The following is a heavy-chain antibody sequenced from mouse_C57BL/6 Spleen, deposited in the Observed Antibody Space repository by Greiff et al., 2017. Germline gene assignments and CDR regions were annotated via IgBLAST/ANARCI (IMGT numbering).Heavy chain of an antibody. V-gene: IGHV1-19*01. J-gene: IGHJ1*03. CDR1: GYTFTDYY. CDR3: ARNPQNYDGSSYWYFDV. CDR2: INPYNGGT. D-gene: IGHD1-1*01. Sequence: VQLLQSGPVLVKPGASVKMSCKASGYTFTDYYMNWVKQSHGKSLEWIGVINPYNGGTSYNQKFKGKATLTVDKSSSTAYMGLNSLTSEDSAVYYCARNPQNYDGSSYWYFDVWGTGTTVTVSS.